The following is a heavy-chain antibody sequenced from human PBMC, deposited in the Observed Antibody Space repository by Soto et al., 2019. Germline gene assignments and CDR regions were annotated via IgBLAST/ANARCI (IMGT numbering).Heavy chain of an antibody. Sequence: GGSLRLSCKTSGFTFGDYGMSWFRQTPGKGLEWVGFIRNKDYGEATEHAASVKGRFIISRDDSNSVAYLQMNSLTTEDTAMYFCARSTTVTRKSDYWGQGTLVTVSS. CDR3: ARSTTVTRKSDY. V-gene: IGHV3-49*03. CDR2: IRNKDYGEAT. CDR1: GFTFGDYG. D-gene: IGHD4-17*01. J-gene: IGHJ4*02.